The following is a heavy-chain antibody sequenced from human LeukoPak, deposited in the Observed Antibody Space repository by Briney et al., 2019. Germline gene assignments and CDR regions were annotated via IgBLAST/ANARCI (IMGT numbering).Heavy chain of an antibody. CDR3: AKEAFGYCSSTSCYRGDY. J-gene: IGHJ4*02. CDR2: ISGSGGST. Sequence: GGSLRLSCAASGFTFSSYAMSWVRQAPGKGLEWVSAISGSGGSTYYADSVKGRFTISRDNSKNTLYLQMNSLRAEDTAVYYCAKEAFGYCSSTSCYRGDYWGQGTLVTVSS. CDR1: GFTFSSYA. V-gene: IGHV3-23*01. D-gene: IGHD2-2*02.